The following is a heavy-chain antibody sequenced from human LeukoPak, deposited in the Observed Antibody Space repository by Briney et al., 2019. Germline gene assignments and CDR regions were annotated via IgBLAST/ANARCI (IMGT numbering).Heavy chain of an antibody. J-gene: IGHJ4*02. CDR1: GFTFSSYA. D-gene: IGHD3-16*01. CDR3: AKDQRFATSNYDY. V-gene: IGHV3-23*01. CDR2: ISGSGGST. Sequence: GGSLRLSCAASGFTFSSYAMSWVRQAPGKGLEWVSHISGSGGSTYYADSVKGRFTISRDNSKNTLYLQMNSLRAEDTAVYYCAKDQRFATSNYDYWGQGTLVTVSS.